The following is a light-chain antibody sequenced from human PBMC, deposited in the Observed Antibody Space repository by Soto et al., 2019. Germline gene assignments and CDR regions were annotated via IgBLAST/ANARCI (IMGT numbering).Light chain of an antibody. Sequence: EIAVTQASGTLSLSPGERATLSCRASQSVDINLAWYQQRAGQAPRLLVYGASTKATDMPGRFSGRGSGTEFTLTINNLQSEDLAVYYCQQYRQWPRTFGQGTKVDIK. CDR1: QSVDIN. J-gene: IGKJ1*01. CDR3: QQYRQWPRT. V-gene: IGKV3-15*01. CDR2: GAS.